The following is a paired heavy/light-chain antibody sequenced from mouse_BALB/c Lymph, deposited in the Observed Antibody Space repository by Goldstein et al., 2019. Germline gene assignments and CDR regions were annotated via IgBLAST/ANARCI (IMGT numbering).Light chain of an antibody. V-gene: IGKV6-17*01. J-gene: IGKJ1*01. CDR1: QDVSTA. CDR2: SAS. Sequence: DIVMTQSHKFMSTSVGDRVSITCKASQDVSTAVAWYQQKPGQSPKLLIYSASYRYTGVPDRFTGSGSGTDFTFTISSVQAEDLAVYYCQQHYSTPWTFGGGTKLEIK. CDR3: QQHYSTPWT.
Heavy chain of an antibody. V-gene: IGHV1-26*01. CDR2: INPYNGGT. D-gene: IGHD1-1*01. Sequence: EVQLQQSGPELVKPGASVKISCKASGYSFTGYYMHWVKQSHVKSLEWIGRINPYNGGTSYNQNFKDRASLTVDKSSSTAYMELHSLTSEDSAVYYCARRGGSSYVAWFAYWGQGTLVTVSA. CDR3: ARRGGSSYVAWFAY. J-gene: IGHJ3*01. CDR1: GYSFTGYY.